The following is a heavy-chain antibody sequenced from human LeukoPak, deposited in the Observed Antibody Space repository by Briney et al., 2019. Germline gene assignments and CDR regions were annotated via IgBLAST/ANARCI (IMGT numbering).Heavy chain of an antibody. CDR2: IYYSGST. CDR1: GGSFSGYY. V-gene: IGHV4-34*01. J-gene: IGHJ4*02. CDR3: ARGGFVLRYFDPFDY. Sequence: SETLSLTCAVYGGSFSGYYWSWIRQPPGKGLEWIGSIYYSGSTYYNPSLKSRVTISVDTSKNQFSLKLSSVTAADTAVYYCARGGFVLRYFDPFDYWGQGTLVTVSS. D-gene: IGHD3-9*01.